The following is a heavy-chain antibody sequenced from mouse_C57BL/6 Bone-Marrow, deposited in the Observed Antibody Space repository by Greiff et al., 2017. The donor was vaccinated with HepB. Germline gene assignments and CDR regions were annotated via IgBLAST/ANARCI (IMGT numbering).Heavy chain of an antibody. CDR2: IDPENGDT. V-gene: IGHV14-4*01. Sequence: EVKVVESGAELVRPGASVKLSCTASGFNIKDDYMHWVKQRPEQGLEWIGWIDPENGDTEYASKFQGKATITADTSSNTAYLQLSSLTSEDTAVYYCTAYDYDCAMDYWGQGTSVTVSS. CDR1: GFNIKDDY. J-gene: IGHJ4*01. CDR3: TAYDYDCAMDY. D-gene: IGHD2-4*01.